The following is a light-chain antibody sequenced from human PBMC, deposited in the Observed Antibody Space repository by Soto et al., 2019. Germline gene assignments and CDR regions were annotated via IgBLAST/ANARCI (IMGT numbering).Light chain of an antibody. CDR1: QSISSW. Sequence: IQLAQAPSTLAASVCDRVTSTWRASQSISSWLAWYQQKPGKAPKLLIYKASSLESGVPSRFSGSGSGTEFTLTISSLQPDDFATYYCQQYNSYSWTFGQGTKVDIK. CDR2: KAS. CDR3: QQYNSYSWT. J-gene: IGKJ1*01. V-gene: IGKV1-5*03.